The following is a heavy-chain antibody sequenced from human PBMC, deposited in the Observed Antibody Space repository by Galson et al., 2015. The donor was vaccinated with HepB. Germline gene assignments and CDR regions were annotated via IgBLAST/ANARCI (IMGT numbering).Heavy chain of an antibody. Sequence: SLRLSCAASGFAFSSYAMIWVRQAPGKGLEWVSVISSSGLNTVYADSVKGRFTISRDNSKNSLHLQMNSLRAEDTAVYYCAKGGVAKYSTTTSCQSDAYWSQASLVTPSS. CDR3: AKGGVAKYSTTTSCQSDAY. CDR1: GFAFSSYA. CDR2: ISSSGLNT. V-gene: IGHV3-23*01. J-gene: IGHJ4*02. D-gene: IGHD2/OR15-2a*01.